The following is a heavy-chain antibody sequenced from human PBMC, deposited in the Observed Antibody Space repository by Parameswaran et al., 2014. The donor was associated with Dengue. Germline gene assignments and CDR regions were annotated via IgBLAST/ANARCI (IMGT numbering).Heavy chain of an antibody. J-gene: IGHJ6*02. CDR2: ISSSGSTI. Sequence: WIRQPPGKGLEWVSYISSSGSTIYYADSVKGRFTISRDNAKNSLYLQMNSLRAEDTAVYYCARDPRYYDFWSGYYASNYYYYGMDVWGQGTTVTVSS. D-gene: IGHD3-3*01. CDR3: ARDPRYYDFWSGYYASNYYYYGMDV. V-gene: IGHV3-48*03.